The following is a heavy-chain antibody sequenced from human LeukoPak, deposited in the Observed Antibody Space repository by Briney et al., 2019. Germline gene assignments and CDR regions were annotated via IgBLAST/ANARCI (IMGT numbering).Heavy chain of an antibody. Sequence: PSETLSLTCTASGGSISSYYWSWIRQPAGKGLEWIGRIYTSGSTNYNPSLKSRVTMSVDTSKNQFSLKLSSVTAADTAVYYCARDNRYYDILTGYQDDAFDIWGQGTMVTVSS. D-gene: IGHD3-9*01. CDR1: GGSISSYY. J-gene: IGHJ3*02. V-gene: IGHV4-4*07. CDR3: ARDNRYYDILTGYQDDAFDI. CDR2: IYTSGST.